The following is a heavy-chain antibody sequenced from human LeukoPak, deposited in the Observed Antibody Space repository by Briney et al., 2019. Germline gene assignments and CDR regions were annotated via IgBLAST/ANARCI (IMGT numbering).Heavy chain of an antibody. CDR3: APAGPRLYYFDY. V-gene: IGHV1-24*01. CDR2: FDPEDGET. Sequence: ASVKVSCKVSGYTLTELSMHWVRQAPGKGLEWMGGFDPEDGETIYAQKFQGRVTMPEDTSTDTAYMELSSLRSEDTAVYYCAPAGPRLYYFDYWGQGTLVTVSS. J-gene: IGHJ4*02. CDR1: GYTLTELS.